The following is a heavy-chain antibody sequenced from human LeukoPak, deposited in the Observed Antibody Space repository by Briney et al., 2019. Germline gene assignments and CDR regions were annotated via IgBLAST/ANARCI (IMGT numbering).Heavy chain of an antibody. CDR2: IYYSGST. V-gene: IGHV4-30-4*08. CDR3: ARETVLKLLLLDYYYGMDV. D-gene: IGHD2-15*01. CDR1: GFTFSNFW. Sequence: LRLSCTASGFTFSNFWMGWVRQAPGKGLEWIGYIYYSGSTYYNPSLKSRVTISVDTSKNQFSLKLSSVTAADTAVYYCARETVLKLLLLDYYYGMDVWGQGTTVTVSS. J-gene: IGHJ6*02.